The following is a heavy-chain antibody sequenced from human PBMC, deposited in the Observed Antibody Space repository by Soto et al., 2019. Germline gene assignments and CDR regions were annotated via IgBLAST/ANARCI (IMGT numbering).Heavy chain of an antibody. CDR1: GFTVSSNY. D-gene: IGHD1-26*01. CDR2: IYSGGST. V-gene: IGHV3-53*01. J-gene: IGHJ4*02. CDR3: AKAIVGPTTYDY. Sequence: PGGSLRLSCAASGFTVSSNYMSWVRQAPGKGLEWVSVIYSGGSTYYADSVKGRFTISRDNSKNTLYLQMNSLRAEDTAVYYCAKAIVGPTTYDYWGQGTLVTVSS.